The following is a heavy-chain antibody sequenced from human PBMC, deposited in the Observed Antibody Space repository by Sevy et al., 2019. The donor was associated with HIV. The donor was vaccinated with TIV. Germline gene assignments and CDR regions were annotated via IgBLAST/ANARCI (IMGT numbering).Heavy chain of an antibody. D-gene: IGHD3-22*01. Sequence: GGALRLSCKPSGFTFANYAMNWVRQAPGKGLEWVSTIYGTGGVTYYEDSVKGRFTISRDNSKNTLYLQMTSLRTEDTAIYYCAGARFDSSGSFDAFDIWGQGTMVTVSS. CDR3: AGARFDSSGSFDAFDI. J-gene: IGHJ3*02. CDR2: IYGTGGVT. V-gene: IGHV3-23*01. CDR1: GFTFANYA.